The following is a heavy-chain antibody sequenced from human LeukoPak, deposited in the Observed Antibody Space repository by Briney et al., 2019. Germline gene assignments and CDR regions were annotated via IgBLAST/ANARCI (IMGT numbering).Heavy chain of an antibody. CDR2: ISGSGSKT. V-gene: IGHV3-23*01. J-gene: IGHJ3*02. D-gene: IGHD3-16*02. CDR1: GFTFNIYA. Sequence: GGSLRLSCVASGFTFNIYAMIWVRQAPGKGLEWVSGISGSGSKTYNADYVKGRFTISRDNSKNTLHLQMNSLRAEDTAVYYCARDPLWGSYPNDAFDIWGQGTMVTVSS. CDR3: ARDPLWGSYPNDAFDI.